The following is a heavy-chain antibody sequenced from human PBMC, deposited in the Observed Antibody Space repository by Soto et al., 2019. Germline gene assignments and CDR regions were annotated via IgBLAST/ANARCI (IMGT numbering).Heavy chain of an antibody. D-gene: IGHD3-3*01. CDR3: ARVGYDFWSDDKAYYFDS. Sequence: VASVKVSCKASGGTFIRYAISWVRQAPGQGPEWMGGIIPIYGTVNYAQKFQGRVTITADKSTGTAYMELSSLRSEDTAVYYCARVGYDFWSDDKAYYFDSWGKGGLVTVSS. V-gene: IGHV1-69*06. J-gene: IGHJ4*02. CDR1: GGTFIRYA. CDR2: IIPIYGTV.